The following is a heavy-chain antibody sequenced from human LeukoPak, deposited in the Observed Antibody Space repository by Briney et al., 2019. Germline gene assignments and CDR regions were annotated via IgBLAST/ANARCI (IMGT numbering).Heavy chain of an antibody. CDR1: GFTFSSYG. J-gene: IGHJ4*02. D-gene: IGHD2-15*01. CDR2: ISYDGSDK. V-gene: IGHV3-30*03. CDR3: ARSRCSGGTCYGLDY. Sequence: GGSLRLSCAASGFTFSSYGMSWVRQAPGKGLEWVAVISYDGSDKYYADSVKGRFTISRDNSKNTLYLQMNSLRAEDTAVYYCARSRCSGGTCYGLDYWGQGTLVTVSS.